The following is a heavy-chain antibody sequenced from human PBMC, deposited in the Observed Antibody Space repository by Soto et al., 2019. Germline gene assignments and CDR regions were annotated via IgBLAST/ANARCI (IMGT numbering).Heavy chain of an antibody. D-gene: IGHD3-22*01. Sequence: QVQLVQSGAEVKKPWSSVKVSCKASGGTFSSYAISWVRQAPGQGLEWMGGIIPIFGTANYAQKFQGRITITADESTSTAYMDLSSLSSEDTAVYYCARSTLSSGYYHTYFDYWGQGTLVTVSS. CDR2: IIPIFGTA. J-gene: IGHJ4*02. CDR1: GGTFSSYA. CDR3: ARSTLSSGYYHTYFDY. V-gene: IGHV1-69*01.